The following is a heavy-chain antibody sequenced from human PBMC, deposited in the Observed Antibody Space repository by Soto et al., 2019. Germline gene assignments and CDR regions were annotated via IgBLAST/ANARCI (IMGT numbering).Heavy chain of an antibody. CDR2: ISSSGTGI. Sequence: GGSLRLSCAASGFTFRDYFMTWIRQAPGKGLEWVSYISSSGTGIYYPDSVRGRFTISRDNAKHSLYLQMSSLRAEDTAVYYCATAYSDALDIWGQGTMHTVSS. J-gene: IGHJ3*02. CDR1: GFTFRDYF. V-gene: IGHV3-11*01. D-gene: IGHD2-15*01. CDR3: ATAYSDALDI.